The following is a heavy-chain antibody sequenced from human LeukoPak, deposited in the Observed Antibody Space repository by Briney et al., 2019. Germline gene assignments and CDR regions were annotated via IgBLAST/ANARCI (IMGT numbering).Heavy chain of an antibody. CDR3: ARVSGSYGEYYYGMDV. J-gene: IGHJ6*02. D-gene: IGHD1-26*01. CDR2: INPSGGST. CDR1: GYTFTSYY. V-gene: IGHV1-46*01. Sequence: ASVKVSCKASGYTFTSYYMHWVRQAPGQGLEWMGIINPSGGSTSYAQKFQGRVTMTRDTSTSTVYIELSSLRSEDTAVYYCARVSGSYGEYYYGMDVWGQGTTVTVSS.